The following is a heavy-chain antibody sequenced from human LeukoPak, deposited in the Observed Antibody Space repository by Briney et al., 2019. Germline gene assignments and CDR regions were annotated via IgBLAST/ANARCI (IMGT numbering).Heavy chain of an antibody. V-gene: IGHV3-23*01. CDR1: GFTFSSYA. CDR2: ISGSGATT. J-gene: IGHJ4*02. Sequence: GGSLRLSCAASGFTFSSYAMSWVRQAPGKGLEWVSAISGSGATTYYADSVKGRFTISRDNSKNTLYLQMNSLRAEDTAVYYCARDRGRNLDYWGQGTLVTVSS. D-gene: IGHD3-16*01. CDR3: ARDRGRNLDY.